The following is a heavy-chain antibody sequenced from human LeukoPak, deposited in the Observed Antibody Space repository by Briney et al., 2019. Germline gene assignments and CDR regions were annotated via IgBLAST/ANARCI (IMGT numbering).Heavy chain of an antibody. CDR3: AKGARSSSGYTTD. CDR2: INWNSVSA. Sequence: GGSLRLSCVASGFTFDDYAMHWVRHAPGKGLEWVAGINWNSVSAVYADSLKGRLTISRDNAKNSLFLQMNSLKTEDTAFYYCAKGARSSSGYTTDWGQGILVTVSS. CDR1: GFTFDDYA. D-gene: IGHD3-22*01. V-gene: IGHV3-9*01. J-gene: IGHJ4*02.